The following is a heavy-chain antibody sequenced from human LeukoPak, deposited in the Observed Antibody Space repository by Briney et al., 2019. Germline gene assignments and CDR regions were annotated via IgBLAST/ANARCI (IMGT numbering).Heavy chain of an antibody. V-gene: IGHV4-39*01. J-gene: IGHJ4*02. CDR3: ARWYYDILTGYYVGNFDY. D-gene: IGHD3-9*01. CDR1: GGSISSSSYY. Sequence: RPSETLSLTCTVSGGSISSSSYYWGWIRQPPGKGLEWIGSIYYSGSTYYNPSLKSRVTISVDTSKNQFSLKLSSVTAADTAVYYCARWYYDILTGYYVGNFDYWGQGTLVTVSS. CDR2: IYYSGST.